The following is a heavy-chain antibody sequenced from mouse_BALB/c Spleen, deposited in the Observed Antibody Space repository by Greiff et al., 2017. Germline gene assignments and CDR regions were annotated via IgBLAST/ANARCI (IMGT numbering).Heavy chain of an antibody. CDR3: ATGNYLYYYAMDY. CDR2: ISDGGSYT. D-gene: IGHD2-1*01. V-gene: IGHV5-4*02. Sequence: EVMLVESGGGLVKPGGSLKLSCAASGFTFSDYYMYWVRQTPEKRLEWVATISDGGSYTYYPDSVKGRFTISRDNAKNNLYLQMSSLKSEDTAMYYCATGNYLYYYAMDYWGQGTSVTVSS. J-gene: IGHJ4*01. CDR1: GFTFSDYY.